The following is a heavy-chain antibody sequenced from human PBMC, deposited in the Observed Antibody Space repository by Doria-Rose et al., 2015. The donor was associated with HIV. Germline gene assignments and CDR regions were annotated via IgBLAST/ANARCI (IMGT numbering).Heavy chain of an antibody. Sequence: QVQLQESGPGLVKPSETLSLTCSASGGSISHYYWSWIRQPPGKGLEHIGDIFYTGSTNYSPSLKSRVSISIDTSKNKFSLRLSSVTAADTAVYYCARVLSGTYDYWGQGTLVTVSS. V-gene: IGHV4-59*01. J-gene: IGHJ4*02. CDR1: GGSISHYY. CDR3: ARVLSGTYDY. CDR2: IFYTGST. D-gene: IGHD1-26*01.